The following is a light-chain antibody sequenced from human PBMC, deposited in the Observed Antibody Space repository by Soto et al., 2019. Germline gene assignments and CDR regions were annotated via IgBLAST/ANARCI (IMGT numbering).Light chain of an antibody. V-gene: IGKV1-5*01. CDR1: QSVSGW. CDR2: DAS. Sequence: DIQMTQSPSTLSASVGDTVTVTCRASQSVSGWLAWYQQKPGKAPKLLIYDASTLESGVPSRFSGRKSGTQFTLTIDSLQPEDFATYYCQQVKTYPRTFGGGTKVDIK. CDR3: QQVKTYPRT. J-gene: IGKJ4*01.